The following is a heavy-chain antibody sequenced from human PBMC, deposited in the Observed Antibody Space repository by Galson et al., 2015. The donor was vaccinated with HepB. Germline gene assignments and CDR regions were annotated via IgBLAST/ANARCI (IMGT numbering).Heavy chain of an antibody. J-gene: IGHJ3*02. CDR1: RFSFSSYW. CDR3: ARDPYYYDGSGCPKGDAFDR. D-gene: IGHD3-22*01. CDR2: INVDGTST. V-gene: IGHV3-74*01. Sequence: SLRLSCAVSRFSFSSYWMHWVRQAPGKGLVWVSHINVDGTSTSYADSVKGRFTISRDNARNTLYLQMNSLRVEDTAVYYCARDPYYYDGSGCPKGDAFDRWGQGTTVTVSS.